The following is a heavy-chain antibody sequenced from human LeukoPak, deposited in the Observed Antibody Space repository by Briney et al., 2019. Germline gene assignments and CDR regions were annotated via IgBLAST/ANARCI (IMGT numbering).Heavy chain of an antibody. J-gene: IGHJ4*02. CDR2: IYYSGST. Sequence: SETLSLTCTVSGGSISSSSYYWGWIRQPPGKGLEWIGSIYYSGSTNYNPSLKSRVTISVDTSKNQFSLKLSSVTAADTAVYFCARDHPYTSSFDYWGQGTLVTVSS. V-gene: IGHV4-39*07. CDR1: GGSISSSSYY. D-gene: IGHD6-6*01. CDR3: ARDHPYTSSFDY.